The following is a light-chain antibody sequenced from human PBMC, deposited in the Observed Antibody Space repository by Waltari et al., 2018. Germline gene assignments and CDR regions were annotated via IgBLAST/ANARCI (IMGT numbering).Light chain of an antibody. J-gene: IGKJ1*01. Sequence: IVLTQSPGTLSLSPGERATLSCRASQRVSRYLAWYQQKPGQAPKLLIYGAATRATGIPDRVTGSGSGTDFSLTISSLEPEDFAIYFCQHYVRLPATFGQGTKVEIK. CDR3: QHYVRLPAT. V-gene: IGKV3-20*01. CDR1: QRVSRY. CDR2: GAA.